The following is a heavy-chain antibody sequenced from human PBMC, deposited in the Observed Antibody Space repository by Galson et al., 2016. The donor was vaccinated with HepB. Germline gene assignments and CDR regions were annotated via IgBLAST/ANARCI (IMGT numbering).Heavy chain of an antibody. CDR1: GITFRSYT. Sequence: SLRLSCAVSGITFRSYTMNWVRQAPGKGLEWVSSIRGGSSYIYYADSVKGRFTISRDNAKNSLYLQMNSLRTEDTAVYYGARGRKYYDFWSGYYLNYYGLDIWGQGTAVTVSS. J-gene: IGHJ6*02. CDR2: IRGGSSYI. D-gene: IGHD3-3*01. V-gene: IGHV3-21*01. CDR3: ARGRKYYDFWSGYYLNYYGLDI.